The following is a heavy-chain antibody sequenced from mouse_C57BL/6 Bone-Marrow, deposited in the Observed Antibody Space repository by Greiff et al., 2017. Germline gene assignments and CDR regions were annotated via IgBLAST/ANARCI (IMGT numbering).Heavy chain of an antibody. J-gene: IGHJ4*01. CDR3: ASYGSSYYYAMDY. Sequence: EVMLVESGGGLVKPGGSLKLSCAASGFTFSSYAMSWVRQTPEKRLEWVATISDGGSYTYYPDNVKGRFTISRDNAKNNRYLQMSHLKSEDTAMYYCASYGSSYYYAMDYWGQGTSVTVSS. CDR1: GFTFSSYA. V-gene: IGHV5-4*03. CDR2: ISDGGSYT. D-gene: IGHD1-1*01.